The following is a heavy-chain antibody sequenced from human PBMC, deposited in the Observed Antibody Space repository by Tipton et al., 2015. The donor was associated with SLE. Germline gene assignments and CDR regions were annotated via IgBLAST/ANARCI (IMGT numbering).Heavy chain of an antibody. J-gene: IGHJ3*02. CDR2: ISGSGGST. V-gene: IGHV3-23*01. D-gene: IGHD6-13*01. Sequence: GSLRLSCAASGFTFSSYAMNWVRQAPGKGLEWVSAISGSGGSTYYADSVKGRFTISRDNSKNTLYLQMNSLRAEDTAVYYCAKDLAAADAFDIWGQGTMVTVSS. CDR1: GFTFSSYA. CDR3: AKDLAAADAFDI.